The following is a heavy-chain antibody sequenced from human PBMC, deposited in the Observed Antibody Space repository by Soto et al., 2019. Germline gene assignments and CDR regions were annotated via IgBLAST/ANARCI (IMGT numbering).Heavy chain of an antibody. D-gene: IGHD3-3*01. V-gene: IGHV3-15*01. CDR3: TTGSRKYYDFWSGYYSNYYYYGMDV. J-gene: IGHJ6*02. CDR2: IKSKTDGGTT. Sequence: GGSLRLSCAASGFTFSNAWMSWVRQAPGKGLEWVGRIKSKTDGGTTDYAAPVKGRFTISRDDSKNTLYPQMNSLKTEDTAVYYCTTGSRKYYDFWSGYYSNYYYYGMDVWGQGTTVTVS. CDR1: GFTFSNAW.